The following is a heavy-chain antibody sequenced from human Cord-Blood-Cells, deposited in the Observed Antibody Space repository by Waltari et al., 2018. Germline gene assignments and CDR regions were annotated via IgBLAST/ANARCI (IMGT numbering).Heavy chain of an antibody. V-gene: IGHV3-30*03. CDR3: AGAENYWYFDL. CDR2: ISYDGSNK. J-gene: IGHJ2*01. CDR1: GSTFRSPG. Sequence: QVQTVESGGGVVALGRSLAPSVPASGSTFRSPGMRWLRQAPGKGLEWVAVISYDGSNKYYADSVKGRFTISRDKSKNTLYLQMNSLRAEDTAVYYCAGAENYWYFDLWGRGTLVTVSS.